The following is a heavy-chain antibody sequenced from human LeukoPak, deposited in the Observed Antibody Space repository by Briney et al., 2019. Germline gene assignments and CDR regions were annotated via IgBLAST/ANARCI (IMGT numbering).Heavy chain of an antibody. D-gene: IGHD3-16*02. CDR3: AKSYDYVWGSYRSSGYYFDY. CDR2: ISGSGGST. CDR1: GFTFRSYV. V-gene: IGHV3-23*01. J-gene: IGHJ4*02. Sequence: GGSLRLSCAASGFTFRSYVMSWVRQAPGKGLEWVSAISGSGGSTYYADSVKGRFTISRDNSKYTLYLQINSLRAEDTAVYYCAKSYDYVWGSYRSSGYYFDYWGQGTLVTVSS.